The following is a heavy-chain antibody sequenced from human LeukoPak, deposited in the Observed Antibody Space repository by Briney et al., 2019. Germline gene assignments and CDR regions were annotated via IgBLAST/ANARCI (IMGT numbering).Heavy chain of an antibody. CDR2: ISYDGSNK. Sequence: PGGSLRLSCAASGFTITNYAMSWVRQAPGKGLEWVAVISYDGSNKYYADSVKGRFTISRDNSKNTLYLQMNSLRAEDTAVFYCAKGGGVWGTAGYWGQGTLVTVSS. J-gene: IGHJ4*02. D-gene: IGHD3-16*01. CDR3: AKGGGVWGTAGY. CDR1: GFTITNYA. V-gene: IGHV3-30*04.